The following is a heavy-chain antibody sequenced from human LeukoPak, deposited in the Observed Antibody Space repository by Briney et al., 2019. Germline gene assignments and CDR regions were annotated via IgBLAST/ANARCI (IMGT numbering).Heavy chain of an antibody. CDR1: GGSISGYY. CDR2: INHSGST. D-gene: IGHD3-10*01. V-gene: IGHV4-34*01. Sequence: SETLSLTCAVYGGSISGYYWSWIRQPPGKGLEWNGEINHSGSTNYNPSLKSRVTMSVDTSKNQFSLKLSSVTAADTAVYYCARRVWFGELLGAYDYWGQGTLVTVSS. J-gene: IGHJ4*02. CDR3: ARRVWFGELLGAYDY.